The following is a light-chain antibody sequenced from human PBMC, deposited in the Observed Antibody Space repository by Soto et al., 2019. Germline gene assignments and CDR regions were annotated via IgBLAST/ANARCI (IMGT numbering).Light chain of an antibody. J-gene: IGKJ1*01. V-gene: IGKV3-11*01. CDR2: DAS. CDR3: QHRSGWWT. Sequence: TVLTQSPATLSLSPGDRATLSCRASQTSSTFLAWYQHKPGQTPSLLIYDASSRSAGVPSRFRGSGSGAEFSLTIVSLEPEDSSIYYCQHRSGWWTFGQGTKV. CDR1: QTSSTF.